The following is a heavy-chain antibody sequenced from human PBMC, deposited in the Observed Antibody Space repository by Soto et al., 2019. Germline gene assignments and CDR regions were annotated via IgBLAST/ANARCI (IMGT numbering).Heavy chain of an antibody. Sequence: SETLSLTCTVSGGSISSSDFYWGWLRQTPGKGLECIGSIYYSGSTYYNPPLQSRPTISVDTSKNQFSLKMSSVTAADTAVYFCARQAGAFGYYMDVWGKGPTVTVSS. CDR1: GGSISSSDFY. CDR2: IYYSGST. V-gene: IGHV4-39*01. CDR3: ARQAGAFGYYMDV. J-gene: IGHJ6*03. D-gene: IGHD3-16*01.